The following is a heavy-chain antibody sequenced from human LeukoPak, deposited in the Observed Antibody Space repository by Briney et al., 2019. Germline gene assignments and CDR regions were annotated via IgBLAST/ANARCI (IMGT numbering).Heavy chain of an antibody. CDR2: IYTSGST. V-gene: IGHV4-4*07. J-gene: IGHJ5*02. CDR3: ARVGYTKIAAAPVDDWFDP. Sequence: SETLSLTCTVSGGSISSYYLSWTRQPAGKGLEWIGRIYTSGSTNYNPYLKSRGTMSVDTSKNQFSLKLSSVSAADTAVYYCARVGYTKIAAAPVDDWFDPWGQGTLVTVSS. D-gene: IGHD6-13*01. CDR1: GGSISSYY.